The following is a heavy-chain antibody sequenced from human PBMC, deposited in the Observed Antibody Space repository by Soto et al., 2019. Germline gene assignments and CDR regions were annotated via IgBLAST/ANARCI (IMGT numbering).Heavy chain of an antibody. V-gene: IGHV2-5*02. CDR2: IYWDDDK. CDR1: GFSLTTSAVG. J-gene: IGHJ5*02. D-gene: IGHD3-10*01. Sequence: QITLKESGPTLVKPTQTLALTCTFSGFSLTTSAVGVGWFRQPPGKALEWLALIYWDDDKRYSPSLRSRLTITKDTSENQVVLTMTNVDPVDSATYFCSHMYYGSRPLFAPWGQGILVTVSS. CDR3: SHMYYGSRPLFAP.